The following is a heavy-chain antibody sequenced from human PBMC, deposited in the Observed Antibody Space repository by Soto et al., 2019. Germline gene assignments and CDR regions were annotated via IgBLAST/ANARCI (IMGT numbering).Heavy chain of an antibody. D-gene: IGHD6-13*01. CDR2: INWNSGSI. CDR3: VKDESINWYSGHFRH. J-gene: IGHJ1*01. V-gene: IGHV3-9*01. Sequence: GGSLRLSCAASGFTFDDYAMHWVRQVPGKGLEWVSGINWNSGSIGYGDSVKGRFAISRGNAKNSLHLQMNSLSAEDTASYYCVKDESINWYSGHFRHWGQGTLVTVSS. CDR1: GFTFDDYA.